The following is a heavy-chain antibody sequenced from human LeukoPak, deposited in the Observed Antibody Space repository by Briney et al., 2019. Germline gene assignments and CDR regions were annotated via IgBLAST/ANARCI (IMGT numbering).Heavy chain of an antibody. CDR3: ARFYASGGRDWYFDL. J-gene: IGHJ2*01. Sequence: GGSLRLSCAASGLTVSTNYMSWVRQAPGKGLEWVSVIYSGGSAYYADSVKGRFTISRDNPKNTLFLQMNSLRAEDTAVYYCARFYASGGRDWYFDLWGRGTLVTVSS. CDR1: GLTVSTNY. V-gene: IGHV3-66*02. CDR2: IYSGGSA. D-gene: IGHD3-10*01.